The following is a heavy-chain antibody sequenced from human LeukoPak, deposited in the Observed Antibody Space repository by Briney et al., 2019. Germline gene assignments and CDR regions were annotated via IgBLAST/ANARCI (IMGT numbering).Heavy chain of an antibody. J-gene: IGHJ3*02. CDR3: GRHVYGDLFAAFDI. CDR2: IYRSGST. CDR1: GDSINNNYW. D-gene: IGHD4/OR15-4a*01. Sequence: PSGTLSPTCAVSGDSINNNYWWRWVRQFPGKGLEWIGEIYRSGSTSYNPSLKSRVTISMDKSKNQFSLNLSSVTAADTAVYYCGRHVYGDLFAAFDIWGQGTMVLVSS. V-gene: IGHV4-4*02.